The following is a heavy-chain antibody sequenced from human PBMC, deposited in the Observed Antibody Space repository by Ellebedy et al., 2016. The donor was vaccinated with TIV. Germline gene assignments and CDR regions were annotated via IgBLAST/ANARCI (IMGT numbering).Heavy chain of an antibody. V-gene: IGHV1-2*04. CDR2: INPNSGGT. D-gene: IGHD3-16*02. Sequence: ASVKVSXKASGYTFTGYYMHWVRQAPGQGLEWMGWINPNSGGTNYAQKFQGWVTMTRDKSISTAYLQWSSLKASDTAMYYCARVIPGTLYFDYWGQGTLVTVSS. CDR3: ARVIPGTLYFDY. J-gene: IGHJ4*02. CDR1: GYTFTGYY.